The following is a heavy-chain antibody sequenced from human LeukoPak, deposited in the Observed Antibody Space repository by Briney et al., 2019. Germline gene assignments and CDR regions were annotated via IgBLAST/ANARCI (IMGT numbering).Heavy chain of an antibody. Sequence: GGSLRLSCAASGFTFSSYWMSWVRQAPGKGLEWVANIKQDGSEKYYADSVKGRFTISRDNSKNTLYLQMNSLRAEDTAVYYCAKEGVAYYMDVWGKGTTVTVSS. CDR3: AKEGVAYYMDV. J-gene: IGHJ6*03. CDR2: IKQDGSEK. CDR1: GFTFSSYW. V-gene: IGHV3-7*01. D-gene: IGHD2-21*01.